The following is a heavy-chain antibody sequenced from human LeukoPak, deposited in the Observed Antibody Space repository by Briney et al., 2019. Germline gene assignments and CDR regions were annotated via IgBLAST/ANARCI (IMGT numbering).Heavy chain of an antibody. D-gene: IGHD3-16*02. J-gene: IGHJ4*02. CDR2: ISYDGSNK. CDR1: GFTFSSYA. CDR3: ARTYLGDLSLRFDY. Sequence: GGSLRLSCAASGFTFSSYAMHWVRQAPGKGLEWVAVISYDGSNKYYADSVKGRFTISRDNSKNTLYLQMNSLRAEDTAVYYCARTYLGDLSLRFDYWGQGTLVTVSS. V-gene: IGHV3-30-3*01.